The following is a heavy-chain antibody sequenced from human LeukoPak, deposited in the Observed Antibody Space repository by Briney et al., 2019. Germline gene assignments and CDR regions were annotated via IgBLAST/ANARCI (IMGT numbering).Heavy chain of an antibody. CDR2: ISSSGSTI. Sequence: PGGSLRLSCAASGFTFSGYWMTWVRQAPGKGLEWVSYISSSGSTIYYADSVKGRFTISRDNAKNSLYLQMNSLRAEDTAVYYCARDLRSYGSGRRASYWGQGTLVTVSS. CDR1: GFTFSGYW. J-gene: IGHJ4*02. V-gene: IGHV3-11*01. D-gene: IGHD3-10*01. CDR3: ARDLRSYGSGRRASY.